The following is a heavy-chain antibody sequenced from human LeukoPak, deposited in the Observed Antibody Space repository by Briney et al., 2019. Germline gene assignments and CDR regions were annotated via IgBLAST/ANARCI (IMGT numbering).Heavy chain of an antibody. D-gene: IGHD1-26*01. CDR3: ARGHSGSYIEYYFDY. J-gene: IGHJ4*02. V-gene: IGHV3-66*01. Sequence: PGGSLRLSCAASGFTVSSSYMSWVRLAPGKGLEWVSVIYSGGSTYYADSVKGRFTISRDNSKNTLYLQMNSLRAEDTAVYYCARGHSGSYIEYYFDYWGQGTLVTVSS. CDR1: GFTVSSSY. CDR2: IYSGGST.